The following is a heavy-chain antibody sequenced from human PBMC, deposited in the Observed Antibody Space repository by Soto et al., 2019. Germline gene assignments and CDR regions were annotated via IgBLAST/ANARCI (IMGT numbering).Heavy chain of an antibody. CDR3: ARGVVVVTTLEFFDY. J-gene: IGHJ4*02. D-gene: IGHD2-21*02. CDR2: IIPMFGTP. V-gene: IGHV1-69*13. Sequence: SVKVSCKASGDTFNNYAISWVRQAPGQGLEWMGGIIPMFGTPNYAQRFQGRVTITADESTSTVYMELSSLRSEDTAIYYCARGVVVVTTLEFFDYWGQGSLVTVSS. CDR1: GDTFNNYA.